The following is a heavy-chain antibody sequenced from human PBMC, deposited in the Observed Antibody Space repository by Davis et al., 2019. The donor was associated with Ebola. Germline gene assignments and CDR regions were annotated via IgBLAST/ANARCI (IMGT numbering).Heavy chain of an antibody. Sequence: PGGSLRLSCAASGFIFRNYAMHRVRQAPGKGLEWVAVVSHSERERFYADSVKGRFTISRDNSENTLYLQMSSLTVDDTAVYYCVRAVFHEVLDYWGQGTPVTVSS. CDR1: GFIFRNYA. J-gene: IGHJ4*02. V-gene: IGHV3-30*04. CDR2: VSHSERER. CDR3: VRAVFHEVLDY. D-gene: IGHD3-3*01.